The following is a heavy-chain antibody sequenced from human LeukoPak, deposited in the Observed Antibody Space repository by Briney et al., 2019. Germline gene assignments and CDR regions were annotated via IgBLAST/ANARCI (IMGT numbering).Heavy chain of an antibody. Sequence: GGSLRLSCAASGFTFSSYAMSWVRQAPGKGLERVSGISASGGSTYYADSVKGRFTISRDNSENTLYLQMNSLRAEDTAVYYCAKDRTPTTVVTRSWDYWGQGTLVTVSS. D-gene: IGHD4-23*01. CDR2: ISASGGST. CDR1: GFTFSSYA. V-gene: IGHV3-23*01. J-gene: IGHJ4*02. CDR3: AKDRTPTTVVTRSWDY.